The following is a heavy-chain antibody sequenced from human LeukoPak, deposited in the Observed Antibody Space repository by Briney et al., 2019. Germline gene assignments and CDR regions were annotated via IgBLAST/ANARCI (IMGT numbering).Heavy chain of an antibody. J-gene: IGHJ4*02. CDR1: GGTFSSYA. CDR3: ATHYYDSSGYPWYFDY. V-gene: IGHV1-46*01. CDR2: INPSGGST. D-gene: IGHD3-22*01. Sequence: APVKVSCKASGGTFSSYAISWVRQAPGQGLEWMGIINPSGGSTSYAQKFQGRVTMTRDTSTSTVYMELRSLRSDDTAVYYCATHYYDSSGYPWYFDYWGQGTLVTVSS.